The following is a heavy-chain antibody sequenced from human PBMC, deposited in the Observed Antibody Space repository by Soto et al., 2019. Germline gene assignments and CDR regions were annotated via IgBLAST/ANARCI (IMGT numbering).Heavy chain of an antibody. D-gene: IGHD3-3*01. Sequence: TSETLSLTCAVYGGSFSGYYWSWIRQPPGKGLEWIGEINHSGSTNYNPSLKSRVNISVDTSKNQLSLKLSTVTAADKAVYNCGRREIDYDFWSGWYNWFDPWGQGTLVTVSS. CDR3: GRREIDYDFWSGWYNWFDP. V-gene: IGHV4-34*01. CDR1: GGSFSGYY. CDR2: INHSGST. J-gene: IGHJ5*02.